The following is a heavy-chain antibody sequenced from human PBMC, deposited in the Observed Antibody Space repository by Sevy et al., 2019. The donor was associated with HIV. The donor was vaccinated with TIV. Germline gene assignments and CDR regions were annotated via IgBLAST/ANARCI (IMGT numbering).Heavy chain of an antibody. D-gene: IGHD2-2*01. CDR2: ISAYNGNT. CDR1: GYTFNRYG. V-gene: IGHV1-18*01. J-gene: IGHJ6*02. Sequence: ASVKVSCKASGYTFNRYGISWVRQAPGQGLEWMGWISAYNGNTNYAQKLEGRVTMTTDKSTSTAYMELRSLRSDETAVYYCARDSSTARSYYYYDGMDVWGQGTTVTVSS. CDR3: ARDSSTARSYYYYDGMDV.